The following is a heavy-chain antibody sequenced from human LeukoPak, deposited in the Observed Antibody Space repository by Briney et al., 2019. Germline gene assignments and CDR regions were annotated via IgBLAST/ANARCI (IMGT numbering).Heavy chain of an antibody. D-gene: IGHD7-27*01. CDR1: GYTFTSYY. V-gene: IGHV1-46*01. Sequence: ASVKVSCKASGYTFTSYYMHWVRQAPGQGLEWMGIINPSGGSTSYAQKFQGRVTMTRDTSTSTVYMELSSLRSEDADVYYCARRKGQTGGFDYWGQGTLVTVSS. CDR2: INPSGGST. CDR3: ARRKGQTGGFDY. J-gene: IGHJ4*02.